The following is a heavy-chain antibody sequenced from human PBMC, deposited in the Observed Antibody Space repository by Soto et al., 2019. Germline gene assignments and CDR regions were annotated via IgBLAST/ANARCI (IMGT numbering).Heavy chain of an antibody. J-gene: IGHJ4*02. CDR3: ARLPDISGWPFDF. V-gene: IGHV4-61*08. Sequence: SETLSLTCSVSGGSVSSRGFYWTWIRQPPGKGLEWIGYMAFDGRTNYNPSLNSRVTISQDTSKNQFSLKLGSVTAADTAIYCCARLPDISGWPFDFWGQGTLVTVSS. CDR1: GGSVSSRGFY. CDR2: MAFDGRT. D-gene: IGHD6-19*01.